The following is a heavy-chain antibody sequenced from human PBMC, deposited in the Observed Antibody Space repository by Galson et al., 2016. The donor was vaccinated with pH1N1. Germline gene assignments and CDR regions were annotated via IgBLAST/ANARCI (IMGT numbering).Heavy chain of an antibody. CDR1: GGSISSYH. Sequence: SETLSLTCTVSGGSISSYHWNWIRQPPGKGLEWIGHIRYNGNTNSHPSLRSRVSMSVDPSRSQFSLTLTSVTAADTALYFCAKDGRDTDSYYFYSMDVWGQGIAVTVSS. V-gene: IGHV4-59*01. CDR2: IRYNGNT. CDR3: AKDGRDTDSYYFYSMDV. D-gene: IGHD2-8*01. J-gene: IGHJ6*02.